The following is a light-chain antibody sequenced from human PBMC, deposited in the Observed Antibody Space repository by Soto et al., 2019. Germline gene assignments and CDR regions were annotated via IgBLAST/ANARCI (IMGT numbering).Light chain of an antibody. CDR2: DVS. CDR1: NSDVGAYNY. Sequence: HSALTQPASVSGSPGQSVSISCTGTNSDVGAYNYVSCYQHHPGEAPKIIIYDVSDRPSGVSNRFSGSKSGNTASLTISGLQAEDEDDYYCSSYTATRTYVFGTGTKVTVL. J-gene: IGLJ1*01. V-gene: IGLV2-14*01. CDR3: SSYTATRTYV.